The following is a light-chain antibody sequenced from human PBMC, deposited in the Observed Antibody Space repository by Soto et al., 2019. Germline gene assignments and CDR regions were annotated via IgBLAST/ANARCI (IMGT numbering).Light chain of an antibody. CDR2: GNF. CDR1: ASNIGASYD. V-gene: IGLV1-40*01. J-gene: IGLJ3*02. CDR3: QSYDSSLSGAV. Sequence: QAVVTQPPSVSGAPGQRVTISCAGSASNIGASYDVHWYQQVPGTAPKLLIYGNFNRPSGVPDRFSGSKSGTSATLAITGLQAEDEADYYCQSYDSSLSGAVFGGGTKVTVL.